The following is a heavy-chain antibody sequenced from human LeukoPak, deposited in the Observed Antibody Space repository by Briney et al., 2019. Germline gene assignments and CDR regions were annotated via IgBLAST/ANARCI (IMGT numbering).Heavy chain of an antibody. CDR1: GGTFSSYA. D-gene: IGHD5-24*01. CDR2: IIPIFGTA. Sequence: ASVKVSCKASGGTFSSYAISWVRQAPGQGLEWMGRIIPIFGTANYAQKFQGRVTITTDESTSTAYMELSSLRSEGTAVYYCARDQGYSYDYWGQGTLVTVSS. J-gene: IGHJ4*02. V-gene: IGHV1-69*05. CDR3: ARDQGYSYDY.